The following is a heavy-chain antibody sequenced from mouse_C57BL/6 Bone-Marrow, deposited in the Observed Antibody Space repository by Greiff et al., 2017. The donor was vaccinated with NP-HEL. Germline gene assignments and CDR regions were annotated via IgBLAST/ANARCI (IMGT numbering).Heavy chain of an antibody. CDR3: ASSDFDGYDRLFAY. D-gene: IGHD2-2*01. Sequence: QVQLQQPGTELVKPGASVKMSCKASGYTFTSYWMHWVKQRPGQGLEWIGDINPSTGGTNYNEKFKSKATLTVDKSSSTAYMQLSSLTSEDSAVYYYASSDFDGYDRLFAYGGWGTVATVSA. J-gene: IGHJ3*01. V-gene: IGHV1-53*01. CDR2: INPSTGGT. CDR1: GYTFTSYW.